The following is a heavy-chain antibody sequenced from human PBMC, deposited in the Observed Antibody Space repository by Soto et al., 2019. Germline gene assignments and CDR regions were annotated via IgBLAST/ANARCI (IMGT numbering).Heavy chain of an antibody. J-gene: IGHJ4*02. D-gene: IGHD3-9*01. V-gene: IGHV3-53*01. Sequence: RGSLLVSCAASGFSVTDHYMTWVRQAPGKGLEWVSVLYTGGSAYYGDSVKGRSTISRDSSTNTLYLQMNSLKVGDTAFYFCARSFNDWTTYFDYWREGTLVTVSS. CDR2: LYTGGSA. CDR3: ARSFNDWTTYFDY. CDR1: GFSVTDHY.